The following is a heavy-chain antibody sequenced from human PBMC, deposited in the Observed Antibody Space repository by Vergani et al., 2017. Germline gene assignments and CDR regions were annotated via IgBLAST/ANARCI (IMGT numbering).Heavy chain of an antibody. CDR2: ISGSSSYI. J-gene: IGHJ4*02. CDR3: ARDPSDLVVVPAADY. D-gene: IGHD2-2*01. Sequence: EVQLVESGGGLVKPGGSLRLSCAASGFSFSSYSMNWVRQAPGKGLEWVASISGSSSYIYYADSVKGRFTISRDNAKNSLYLQMNSLRAEDTAVYYCARDPSDLVVVPAADYWGQGTLVTVSS. V-gene: IGHV3-21*02. CDR1: GFSFSSYS.